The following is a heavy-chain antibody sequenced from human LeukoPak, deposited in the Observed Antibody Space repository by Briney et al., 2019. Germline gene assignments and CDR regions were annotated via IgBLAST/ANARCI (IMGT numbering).Heavy chain of an antibody. CDR1: GGSFSDYY. D-gene: IGHD3-22*01. V-gene: IGHV4-34*01. CDR3: ARRGYYDSSGYSRAFDI. Sequence: SETLSLTCAVYGGSFSDYYWSWIRQPPGKGLEWIGEINHSGSTNYNPSLKSRVTISVDTSKNQFSLKLSSVTAADTAVYYCARRGYYDSSGYSRAFDIWGQGTMVTVSS. CDR2: INHSGST. J-gene: IGHJ3*02.